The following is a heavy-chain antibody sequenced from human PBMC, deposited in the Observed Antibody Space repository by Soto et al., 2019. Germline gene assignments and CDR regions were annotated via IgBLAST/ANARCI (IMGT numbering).Heavy chain of an antibody. CDR3: ATEMGATQGPFDN. D-gene: IGHD1-26*01. V-gene: IGHV3-23*01. CDR2: LSXXGXXX. Sequence: GGSLRLSCVVSVFPFGANAISWVRQAPGKGLEXVSXLSXXGXXXXXAXXVKGRFNISRDNSENTVYLQMNSLRVEDTAVYYCATEMGATQGPFDNWGQGTLVTASS. CDR1: VFPFGANA. J-gene: IGHJ4*02.